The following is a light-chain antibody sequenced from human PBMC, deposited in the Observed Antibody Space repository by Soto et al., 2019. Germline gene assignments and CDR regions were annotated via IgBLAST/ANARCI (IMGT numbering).Light chain of an antibody. CDR1: SSNIGAGYD. CDR3: QSYDSSLSGYVV. V-gene: IGLV1-40*01. J-gene: IGLJ2*01. CDR2: GNS. Sequence: QLVLTQPPSVSGAPGQRVTISCTGRSSNIGAGYDVHWYQQLPGTAPKLLIYGNSNRPSGVPDRFSGSKSGTSASLAITGLQAEDEADYCCQSYDSSLSGYVVFGGGTKLTVL.